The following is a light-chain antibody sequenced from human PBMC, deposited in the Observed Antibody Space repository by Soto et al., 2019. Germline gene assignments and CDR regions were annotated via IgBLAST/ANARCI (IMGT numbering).Light chain of an antibody. Sequence: QSALTQPRSVSGSPGQSVTISCTGTSSDVGGYNYVSWYQQHPGKAPKLMIYDVIKRPSGVPDRFSGSESGNTASLTISGLQAEDEADYYCCSYAGSYTHVFGTGTKLTVL. V-gene: IGLV2-11*01. CDR2: DVI. CDR3: CSYAGSYTHV. J-gene: IGLJ1*01. CDR1: SSDVGGYNY.